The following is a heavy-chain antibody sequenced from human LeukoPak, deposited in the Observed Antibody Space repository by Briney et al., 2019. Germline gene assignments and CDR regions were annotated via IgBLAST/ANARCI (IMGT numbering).Heavy chain of an antibody. Sequence: ASVKVSCKASGYTFTGYYMHWLRRAPGQRFEWLGWNDPKSGATKYEHFQGRVTMTWDTSSTTAYMKLNWLTSDDTAVYYCAWGKPYDDYGFSPELRYWGQGTLVTVSS. V-gene: IGHV1-2*02. J-gene: IGHJ4*02. CDR3: AWGKPYDDYGFSPELRY. CDR2: NDPKSGAT. CDR1: GYTFTGYY. D-gene: IGHD4/OR15-4a*01.